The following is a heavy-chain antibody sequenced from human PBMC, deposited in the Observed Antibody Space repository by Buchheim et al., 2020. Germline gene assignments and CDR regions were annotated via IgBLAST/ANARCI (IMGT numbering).Heavy chain of an antibody. CDR3: AKDLHYTMVRGVDGMDV. CDR2: ISDSGGST. D-gene: IGHD3-10*01. Sequence: EVQLLESGGGLVQPGGSLRLSCAASGFTFSSYAMSWVRQAPGKGLEWVSAISDSGGSTYYADSVKGRFTISRDNSKNTLYLQMNSLRAEDTAVYYCAKDLHYTMVRGVDGMDVWGQGTT. J-gene: IGHJ6*02. V-gene: IGHV3-23*01. CDR1: GFTFSSYA.